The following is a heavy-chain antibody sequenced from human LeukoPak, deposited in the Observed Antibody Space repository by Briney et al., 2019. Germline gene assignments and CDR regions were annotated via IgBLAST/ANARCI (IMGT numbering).Heavy chain of an antibody. J-gene: IGHJ4*02. Sequence: GGSLRLSYVASEFTFSSHEMNWVRQAPGKGLEWVSYIGSGGTIYYADAVKGRFTISRDNAKNSLYLQMNSLRVEDTAVYYCARDRIGAAVHFDYWGQGTLVTVSS. D-gene: IGHD6-13*01. CDR3: ARDRIGAAVHFDY. V-gene: IGHV3-48*03. CDR2: IGSGGTI. CDR1: EFTFSSHE.